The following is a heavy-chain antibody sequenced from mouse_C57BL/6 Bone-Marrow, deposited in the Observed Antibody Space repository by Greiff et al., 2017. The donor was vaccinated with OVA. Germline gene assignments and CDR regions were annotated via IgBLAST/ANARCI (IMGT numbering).Heavy chain of an antibody. D-gene: IGHD1-1*01. Sequence: VQLQQSGAELVRPGASVKLSCKASGYTFTSYGISWVKQRTGQGLEWIGVIYPRSGNTYYNEKFKGKATLTADKSSSPAYMELRSLTSEESAVYFWARGGDYYDSSWGYFDGGGTGTAVTVSS. J-gene: IGHJ1*03. CDR1: GYTFTSYG. CDR2: IYPRSGNT. CDR3: ARGGDYYDSSWGYFDG. V-gene: IGHV1-81*01.